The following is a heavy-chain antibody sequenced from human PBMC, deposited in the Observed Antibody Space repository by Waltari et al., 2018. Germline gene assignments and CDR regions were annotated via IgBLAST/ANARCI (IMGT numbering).Heavy chain of an antibody. V-gene: IGHV2-5*01. Sequence: QITLKESGPTLVKPTQTLTLTCTFSGFSLSTSGVGVGWIRQPPGKALEWLALIYWNDDKRYSPSRKSRLTITKETSKNQGVLKMTNMDPGETATYYWEQSRVDKAMGYYREALDTWGKGTMVTVSS. D-gene: IGHD5-18*01. CDR1: GFSLSTSGVG. CDR3: EQSRVDKAMGYYREALDT. CDR2: IYWNDDK. J-gene: IGHJ3*02.